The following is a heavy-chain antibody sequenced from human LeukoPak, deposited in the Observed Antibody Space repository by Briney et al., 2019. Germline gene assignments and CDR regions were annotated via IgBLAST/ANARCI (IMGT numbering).Heavy chain of an antibody. CDR2: ISSSGSTI. CDR1: GFTFSDYY. Sequence: GGSLRLSCAASGFTFSDYYMSWIRQAPGKGLEWVSYISSSGSTIYYADSVKGRFTISRDNAKNSLYLQMNSLRAEDTALYYCAKTLDIVVVVAPFDYWGQGTLVTVSS. CDR3: AKTLDIVVVVAPFDY. D-gene: IGHD2-15*01. J-gene: IGHJ4*02. V-gene: IGHV3-11*01.